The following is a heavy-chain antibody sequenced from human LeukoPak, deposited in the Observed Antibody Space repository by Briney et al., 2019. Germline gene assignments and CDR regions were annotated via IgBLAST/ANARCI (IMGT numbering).Heavy chain of an antibody. D-gene: IGHD6-6*01. J-gene: IGHJ4*02. CDR2: IYHSGST. V-gene: IGHV4-38-2*01. CDR3: ARRQQLETIFDY. Sequence: SKTLSLTCAVSGYSISSGYYWGWIRQPPGKGLEWIGSIYHSGSTYYNPSLKSRVTISVDTSKNRFSLKLSSVTAADTAVYYCARRQQLETIFDYWGQGTLVTVSS. CDR1: GYSISSGYY.